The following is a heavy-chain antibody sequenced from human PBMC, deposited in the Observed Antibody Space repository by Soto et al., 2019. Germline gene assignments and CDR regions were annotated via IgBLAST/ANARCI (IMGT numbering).Heavy chain of an antibody. CDR3: ARDFTASSGSYYPYYYFDY. J-gene: IGHJ4*02. Sequence: QVQLVQSGAEVKKPGSSVKVSCKASGGTFSSYAISWVRQAPGQGLEWMGGIIPIFGTANYAQKFQGRVTITADESTSTAYMELSSLRSEDTAVHYCARDFTASSGSYYPYYYFDYWGQGTLVTVSS. CDR2: IIPIFGTA. CDR1: GGTFSSYA. D-gene: IGHD1-26*01. V-gene: IGHV1-69*01.